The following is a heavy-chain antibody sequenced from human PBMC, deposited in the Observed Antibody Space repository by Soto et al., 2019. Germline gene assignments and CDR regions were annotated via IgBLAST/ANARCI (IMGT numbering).Heavy chain of an antibody. CDR1: GFTFSIYA. CDR3: VKYTVTEDLGES. CDR2: VSRAGTYT. D-gene: IGHD3-16*01. V-gene: IGHV3-23*01. J-gene: IGHJ5*02. Sequence: DVQLLESGGDVVRPGGSLRLSCAASGFTFSIYAMGWVRQAPGKWLEWVAGVSRAGTYTFYADSVRGRFSISRDNSRDTVDLYMNALRGDDTAVYFCVKYTVTEDLGESWGQGTLVSVSS.